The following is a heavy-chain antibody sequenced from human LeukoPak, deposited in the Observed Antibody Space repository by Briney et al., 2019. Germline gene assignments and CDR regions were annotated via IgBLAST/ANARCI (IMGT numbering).Heavy chain of an antibody. V-gene: IGHV4-34*01. J-gene: IGHJ6*04. CDR2: INHSGST. Sequence: SETLSLTCAVYGGSFSGYYWSWIRQPPGKGPEWIGEINHSGSTNYNPSLKSRVTISVDTSNNQFSLKLSSVTAADTAVYYCARPYCSSTSCYGVTDVWGKGTTVIVSS. D-gene: IGHD2-2*01. CDR3: ARPYCSSTSCYGVTDV. CDR1: GGSFSGYY.